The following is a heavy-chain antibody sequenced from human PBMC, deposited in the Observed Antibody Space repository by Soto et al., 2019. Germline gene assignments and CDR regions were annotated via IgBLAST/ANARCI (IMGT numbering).Heavy chain of an antibody. Sequence: PETLSLTCTVSGGSLSRYYWSCIRQPPGKGLEWIGYIYYSGSTNYNPSLKSRVTISVDTSKNQFSLKLSSVTAADTAVYYCARHAGTTPRNWFDPWGQGTLVTVSS. CDR3: ARHAGTTPRNWFDP. J-gene: IGHJ5*02. D-gene: IGHD1-1*01. CDR2: IYYSGST. CDR1: GGSLSRYY. V-gene: IGHV4-59*08.